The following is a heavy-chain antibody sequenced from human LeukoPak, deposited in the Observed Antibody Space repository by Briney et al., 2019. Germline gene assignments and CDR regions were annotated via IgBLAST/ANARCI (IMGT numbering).Heavy chain of an antibody. V-gene: IGHV3-30*04. CDR3: ARDDQQLVHLIPFYYYYYYMDV. Sequence: GGSLRLSCAASGFTFSSYAMHWVRQAPGKGLEWVAVISYDGSNKYYADSVKGRFTISRDNSKNTLYLQMNSLRAEDTAVYYCARDDQQLVHLIPFYYYYYYMDVWGKGTTVTVSS. J-gene: IGHJ6*03. D-gene: IGHD6-13*01. CDR2: ISYDGSNK. CDR1: GFTFSSYA.